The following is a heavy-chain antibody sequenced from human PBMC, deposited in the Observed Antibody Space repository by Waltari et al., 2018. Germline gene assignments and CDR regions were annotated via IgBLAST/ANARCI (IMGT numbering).Heavy chain of an antibody. CDR2: IYYSGST. Sequence: QVQLQESGPGLVKPSETLFLTCTVSGGSISSYYWRWNRQPPGKGLEWIGYIYYSGSTNYNPSLKSRVTISVDTSKNQFSLKLSSVTAADTAVYYCARSATPSEYNWFDPWGQGTLVTVSS. V-gene: IGHV4-59*01. CDR1: GGSISSYY. J-gene: IGHJ5*02. CDR3: ARSATPSEYNWFDP.